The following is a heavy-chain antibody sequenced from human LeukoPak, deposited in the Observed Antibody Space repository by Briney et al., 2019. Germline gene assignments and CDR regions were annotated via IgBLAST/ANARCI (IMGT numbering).Heavy chain of an antibody. V-gene: IGHV3-30*18. CDR3: AKDPYPISSVWYYFDY. Sequence: GGSLRLSCAASGFTFSSFGMHWVRQAPGKGLEWVAVISYDGSNKYYADSVKGRFTISRDNSKNTLYLQMNSLRAEDTAVYYCAKDPYPISSVWYYFDYWGQGTLVTVSS. D-gene: IGHD6-19*01. CDR2: ISYDGSNK. CDR1: GFTFSSFG. J-gene: IGHJ4*02.